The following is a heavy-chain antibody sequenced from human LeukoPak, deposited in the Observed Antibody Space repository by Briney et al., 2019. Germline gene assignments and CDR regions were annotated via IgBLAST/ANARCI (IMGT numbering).Heavy chain of an antibody. CDR2: ISGSGGST. CDR1: GFTFSSYA. V-gene: IGHV3-23*01. J-gene: IGHJ3*02. Sequence: GGSLRLSCAASGFTFSSYAMSWVRQAPGKGLEWVSAISGSGGSTYYADSVKGRFTISRDNSKNTLYLQMNSLRAEDTAVYYCARDQGLVFGVVKGASFAFDIWGQGTMVTVSS. D-gene: IGHD3-3*01. CDR3: ARDQGLVFGVVKGASFAFDI.